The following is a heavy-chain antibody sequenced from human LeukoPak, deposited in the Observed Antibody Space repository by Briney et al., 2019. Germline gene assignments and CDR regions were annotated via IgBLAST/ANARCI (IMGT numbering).Heavy chain of an antibody. CDR2: ISGSGGST. J-gene: IGHJ6*03. CDR1: GFTFSSYA. D-gene: IGHD6-13*01. CDR3: ARAGSSWYHGYYYYYMDV. V-gene: IGHV3-23*01. Sequence: GGSLRLSCAASGFTFSSYAMSWVRQAPGKGLEWVSAISGSGGSTYYADSVKGRFTISRDNSKNTLYLQMNSLRAEDTAVYYCARAGSSWYHGYYYYYMDVWGKGTTVTVSS.